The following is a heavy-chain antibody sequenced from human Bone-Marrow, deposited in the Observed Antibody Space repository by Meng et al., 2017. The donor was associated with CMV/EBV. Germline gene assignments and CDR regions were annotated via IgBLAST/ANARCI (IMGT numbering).Heavy chain of an antibody. CDR3: AREGILLLWFGESICLDV. CDR2: ISSSSSYI. Sequence: GESLKISCAASGFTFSSYSMNWVRQAPGKGLEWVSSISSSSSYIYYADSVKGRFTISRDNAKNSLYLQMNSRRAEDTAVYYCAREGILLLWFGESICLDVWGQGTTVTVSS. CDR1: GFTFSSYS. D-gene: IGHD3-10*01. V-gene: IGHV3-21*01. J-gene: IGHJ6*02.